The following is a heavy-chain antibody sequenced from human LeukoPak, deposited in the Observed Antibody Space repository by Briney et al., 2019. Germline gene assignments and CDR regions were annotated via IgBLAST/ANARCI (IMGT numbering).Heavy chain of an antibody. J-gene: IGHJ4*01. CDR1: GFTFSSNG. Sequence: PGGSLRLSCVASGFTFSSNGMHWVRQAPGKGLEWVTFIQYDGSKKYYADSVKGRFTISRDNPKNTLYLQMNSLRAEDTAVYYCARDAVAGIDVGYWGQGTLVTVSS. V-gene: IGHV3-30*02. CDR2: IQYDGSKK. CDR3: ARDAVAGIDVGY. D-gene: IGHD6-19*01.